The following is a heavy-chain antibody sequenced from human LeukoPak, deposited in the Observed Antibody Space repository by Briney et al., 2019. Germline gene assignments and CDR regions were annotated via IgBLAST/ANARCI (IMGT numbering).Heavy chain of an antibody. D-gene: IGHD2-15*01. Sequence: GESLKISCKGSGYSFTNYWNGWVRQMPGKGLEWMGIIYPGDSDTRYSPSFQGQVTISADKSISTAYLQWSSLKASDTAMYYCAGLVVVAANDAFDIWGQGTMVTVSS. CDR2: IYPGDSDT. J-gene: IGHJ3*02. V-gene: IGHV5-51*01. CDR1: GYSFTNYW. CDR3: AGLVVVAANDAFDI.